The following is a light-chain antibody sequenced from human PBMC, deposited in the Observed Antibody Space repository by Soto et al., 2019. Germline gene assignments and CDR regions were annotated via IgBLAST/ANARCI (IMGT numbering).Light chain of an antibody. V-gene: IGLV1-40*01. CDR2: GNS. CDR3: QSYDSSLSGWVV. CDR1: SSNIGAGYD. Sequence: QSVLTQPPSVSGAPGQRVTISCTGSSSNIGAGYDVHWYLQLPGTAPKLLIYGNSNRPSGVPDRFSGSKSGTSASLAITGLQAEDEADYYCQSYDSSLSGWVVFGGGTKLTVL. J-gene: IGLJ2*01.